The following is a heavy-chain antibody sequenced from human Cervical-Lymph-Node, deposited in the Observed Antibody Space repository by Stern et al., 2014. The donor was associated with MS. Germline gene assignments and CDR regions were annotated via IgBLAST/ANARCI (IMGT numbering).Heavy chain of an antibody. V-gene: IGHV1-2*06. J-gene: IGHJ4*02. CDR3: ARSQIKGIPFDF. D-gene: IGHD3-10*01. CDR1: GYIFTSFY. Sequence: QLVQSGAEVRKPETSVKLSCKASGYIFTSFYIHWVRQAPGPGLELLGRINPSSGTTKYAQKFRGRVTLTRHTSTNTTYMELRRLTSDDTAFYYCARSQIKGIPFDFWGQGTLVTVSS. CDR2: INPSSGTT.